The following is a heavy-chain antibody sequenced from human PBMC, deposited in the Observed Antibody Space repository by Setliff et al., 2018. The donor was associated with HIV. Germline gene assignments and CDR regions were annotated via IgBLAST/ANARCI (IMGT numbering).Heavy chain of an antibody. J-gene: IGHJ4*02. D-gene: IGHD5-12*01. CDR3: ARGYASGYDAYGY. Sequence: PSETLSLTCAVYGGSFNDYYWSWIRQPPGKGLEWIGEIIHSGSINYNPSLKRRVTISVDTYNNQFSLNMNSVNAADTAVYYCARGYASGYDAYGYWGQGTLVTVSS. CDR1: GGSFNDYY. CDR2: IIHSGSI. V-gene: IGHV4-34*01.